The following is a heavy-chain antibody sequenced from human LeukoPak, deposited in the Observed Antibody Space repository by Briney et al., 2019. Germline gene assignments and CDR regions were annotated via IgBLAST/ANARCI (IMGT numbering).Heavy chain of an antibody. V-gene: IGHV1-69*13. J-gene: IGHJ4*02. CDR3: ASGEWDYYDSSGYCYLDY. Sequence: ASVKVSCKASGGTFSSSAISWVRQAPGQGLEWMGGIIPIFGTASYAQKFQGRVTITADESTSTAYMEVSSLRSEDTAIYYCASGEWDYYDSSGYCYLDYWGQGTLVTVSS. CDR2: IIPIFGTA. CDR1: GGTFSSSA. D-gene: IGHD3-22*01.